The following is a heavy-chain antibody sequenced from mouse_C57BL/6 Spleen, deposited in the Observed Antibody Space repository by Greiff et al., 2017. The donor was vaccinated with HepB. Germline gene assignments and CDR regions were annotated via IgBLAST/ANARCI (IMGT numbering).Heavy chain of an antibody. J-gene: IGHJ4*01. V-gene: IGHV1-69*01. Sequence: QVHVKQPGAELVMPGASVKLSCKASGYTFTSYWMHWVKQRPGQGLEWIGEIDPSDSYTNYNQKFKGKSTLTVDKSSSTAYMQLSSLTSEDSAVYYCARGGTYHPPYAMDYWGQGTSVTVSS. CDR2: IDPSDSYT. CDR1: GYTFTSYW. CDR3: ARGGTYHPPYAMDY. D-gene: IGHD3-3*01.